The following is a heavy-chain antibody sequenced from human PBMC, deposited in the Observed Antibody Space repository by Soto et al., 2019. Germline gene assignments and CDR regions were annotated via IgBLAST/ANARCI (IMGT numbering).Heavy chain of an antibody. Sequence: QLQLQESGPGLVKPSETLSLTCSVSGDSISSSNYYWGWIRQPPGKGLEWIGSIYYSGSTYYNPSLKARASVSLDMSTNRFSRQLTSLTAADTAVYYCASYELSTAYFPQCLFDYWGQGTLVTVSA. CDR2: IYYSGST. CDR3: ASYELSTAYFPQCLFDY. J-gene: IGHJ4*02. D-gene: IGHD3-9*01. V-gene: IGHV4-39*02. CDR1: GDSISSSNYY.